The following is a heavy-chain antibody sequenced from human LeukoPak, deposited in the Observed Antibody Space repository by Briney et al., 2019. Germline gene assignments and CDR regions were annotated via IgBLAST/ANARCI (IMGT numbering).Heavy chain of an antibody. Sequence: GGSLRLSCAAYGFTFSSYDMHWVRQATGKGLEWVSAIDTAGDTYYPGSVKGRFTISRENAKNSLYLQMNSLRAGDTAVYYCARAYEILTGRGSGMDVWGQGTMVTVSS. CDR1: GFTFSSYD. D-gene: IGHD3-9*01. CDR2: IDTAGDT. J-gene: IGHJ6*02. V-gene: IGHV3-13*01. CDR3: ARAYEILTGRGSGMDV.